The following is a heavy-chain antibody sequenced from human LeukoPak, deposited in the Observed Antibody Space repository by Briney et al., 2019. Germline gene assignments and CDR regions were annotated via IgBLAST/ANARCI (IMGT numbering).Heavy chain of an antibody. CDR3: AAGSYYYGSGSYFL. D-gene: IGHD3-10*01. Sequence: SETLSLTCTVSGGSISSSSYYWGWIRQPPGKGLEWIGEINHSGSTNYNPSLKSRVTISVDTSKNQFSLKLSSVTAADTAVYYCAAGSYYYGSGSYFLWGQGTLVTVSS. CDR1: GGSISSSSYY. V-gene: IGHV4-39*07. J-gene: IGHJ4*02. CDR2: INHSGST.